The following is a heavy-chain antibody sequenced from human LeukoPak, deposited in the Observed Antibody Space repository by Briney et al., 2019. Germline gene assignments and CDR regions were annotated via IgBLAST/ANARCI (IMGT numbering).Heavy chain of an antibody. V-gene: IGHV1-2*02. CDR2: INPNSGGT. Sequence: ASVKVSCKASGYTFTGYYMHWVRQAPGQGLEWMGWINPNSGGTNYAQKFQGRVTMTRDTSISTAYMELSRLRSEDTAVYYCATGYSGSYYDYFDYWGQGTLVTVSS. CDR3: ATGYSGSYYDYFDY. CDR1: GYTFTGYY. J-gene: IGHJ4*02. D-gene: IGHD1-26*01.